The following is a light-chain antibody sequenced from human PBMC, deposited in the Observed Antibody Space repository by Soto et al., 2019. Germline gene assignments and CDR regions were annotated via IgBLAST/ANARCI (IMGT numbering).Light chain of an antibody. Sequence: PGERASLSGRASQGVSGCYLAWYQQKPXQAPRLLIWGASNRATGIPDRFSGSGSGTDFTLTISGLEPEDLGVFYCYQYGSSPPTFGQGTKVDI. J-gene: IGKJ1*01. CDR1: QGVSGCY. V-gene: IGKV3-20*01. CDR3: YQYGSSPPT. CDR2: GAS.